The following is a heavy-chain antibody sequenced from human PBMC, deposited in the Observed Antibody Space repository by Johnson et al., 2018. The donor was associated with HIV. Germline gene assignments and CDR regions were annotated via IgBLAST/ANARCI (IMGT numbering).Heavy chain of an antibody. D-gene: IGHD3-9*01. Sequence: VQLVESGGGLVKPGGSLRLSCAASGFTFNNAWMSWVRQAPGKGLEWVGRIKSKTDGGTPDYAAPVKGRFTISRDDSKNTLYLQMNSLKTEDTAVYYCTTAGLRYFDWFTGAFDIWGQGTMVTVSS. CDR3: TTAGLRYFDWFTGAFDI. CDR1: GFTFNNAW. J-gene: IGHJ3*02. CDR2: IKSKTDGGTP. V-gene: IGHV3-15*01.